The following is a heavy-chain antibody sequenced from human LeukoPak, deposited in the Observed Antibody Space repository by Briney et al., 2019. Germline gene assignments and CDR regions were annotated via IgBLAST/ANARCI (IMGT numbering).Heavy chain of an antibody. V-gene: IGHV1-2*02. J-gene: IGHJ6*03. CDR2: INPNSGGT. CDR1: GYTFTGYY. Sequence: ASVKVSCKASGYTFTGYYMHWVRQAPGQGPEWMGWINPNSGGTNYAQKFQGRVTMTRDMSTSTVYMELSSLRSEDTAVYYCARYGSGSYSSYYYYYYMDVWGKGTTVTISS. D-gene: IGHD3-10*01. CDR3: ARYGSGSYSSYYYYYYMDV.